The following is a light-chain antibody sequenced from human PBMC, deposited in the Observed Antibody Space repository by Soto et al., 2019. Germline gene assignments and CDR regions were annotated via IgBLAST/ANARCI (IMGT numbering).Light chain of an antibody. Sequence: EVVMTQSPATLSVSPGEGATLSCRASQSVSSNVAWYQQKPGQAPRLLIYGASSRATGIPARFSGSGSGTEFTLAISSLQSEDFGVYYCQQYNNWYTFDQGTKLEIK. V-gene: IGKV3-15*01. CDR3: QQYNNWYT. J-gene: IGKJ2*01. CDR2: GAS. CDR1: QSVSSN.